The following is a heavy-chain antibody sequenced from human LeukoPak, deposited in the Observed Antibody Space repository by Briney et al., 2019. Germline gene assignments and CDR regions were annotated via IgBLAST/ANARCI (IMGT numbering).Heavy chain of an antibody. D-gene: IGHD1-26*01. V-gene: IGHV1-8*03. Sequence: ASVKVSCKASGYTFTSYGISWVRQAPGQGLEWMGWMNPNSGNTGYAQKFQGRVTITRNTSISTAYMELSSLRSEDTAVYYCARGYSGSYSPVDYWGQGTLVTVSS. CDR1: GYTFTSYG. J-gene: IGHJ4*02. CDR3: ARGYSGSYSPVDY. CDR2: MNPNSGNT.